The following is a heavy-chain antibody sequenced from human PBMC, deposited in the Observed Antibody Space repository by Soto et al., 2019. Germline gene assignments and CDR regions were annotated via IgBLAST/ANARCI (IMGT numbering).Heavy chain of an antibody. Sequence: ASVKVSCKASGYTFTSYYMHWVRQAPGQGLEWMGIINPSGGSTSYAQKFQGRVTMTRDTSTSTVYMELSSLRSEDTAVYYCARAGYSSGWLQRKYYFDYWGQGTLVTVSS. CDR3: ARAGYSSGWLQRKYYFDY. J-gene: IGHJ4*02. D-gene: IGHD6-19*01. CDR1: GYTFTSYY. CDR2: INPSGGST. V-gene: IGHV1-46*01.